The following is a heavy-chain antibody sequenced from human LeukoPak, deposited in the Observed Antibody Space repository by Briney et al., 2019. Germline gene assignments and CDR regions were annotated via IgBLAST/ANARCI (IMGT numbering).Heavy chain of an antibody. V-gene: IGHV3-48*03. CDR2: ISSSGSTI. D-gene: IGHD6-13*01. Sequence: PGGSLRLSCAASGFTFSSYEMNWVRQAPGKGLEWVSYISSSGSTIYYADSVKGRFTISRDNAKNSLYLQMNSLRAEDTAVYYCAKAEYSSSRGSFGYWGQGTLVTVSS. CDR3: AKAEYSSSRGSFGY. CDR1: GFTFSSYE. J-gene: IGHJ4*02.